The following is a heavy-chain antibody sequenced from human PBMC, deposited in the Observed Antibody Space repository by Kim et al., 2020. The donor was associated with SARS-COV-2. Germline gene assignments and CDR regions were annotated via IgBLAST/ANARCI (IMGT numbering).Heavy chain of an antibody. D-gene: IGHD6-13*01. CDR3: ARDPSDPIAHFDY. V-gene: IGHV3-7*03. Sequence: GGSLRLSCAASGFTFSSYWMSWVRQAPGKGLEWVANIKQDGSEKYYVDSVKGRFTISRDNAKNSLYLQMNSLRAEDTAVYYCARDPSDPIAHFDYWGQGTLVTASS. J-gene: IGHJ4*02. CDR1: GFTFSSYW. CDR2: IKQDGSEK.